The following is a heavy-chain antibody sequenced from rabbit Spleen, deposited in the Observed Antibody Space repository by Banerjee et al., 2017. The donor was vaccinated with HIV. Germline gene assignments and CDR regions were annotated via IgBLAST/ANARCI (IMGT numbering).Heavy chain of an antibody. D-gene: IGHD6-1*01. J-gene: IGHJ4*01. CDR1: GFSFSSGYD. CDR2: IGTGFGDT. Sequence: QQLVESGGGLVKPGASLTLTCTASGFSFSSGYDMCWVRQAPGKGLEWIACIGTGFGDTYYANWAKGRFTISKTSSTTVTLQVTSLTATDTATYFCARSRYYDFDYSGYTYAIPNNLWGPGTLVTVS. CDR3: ARSRYYDFDYSGYTYAIPNNL. V-gene: IGHV1S40*01.